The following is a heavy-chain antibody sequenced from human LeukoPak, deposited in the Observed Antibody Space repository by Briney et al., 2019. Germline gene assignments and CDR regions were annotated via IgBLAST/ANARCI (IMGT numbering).Heavy chain of an antibody. CDR1: GFTFSDYY. V-gene: IGHV3-11*01. CDR3: AKGDRNGWYFDY. CDR2: ISRSGSTI. Sequence: GGSLRLSCAASGFTFSDYYMSWIRQAPGKGLEWASYISRSGSTIYYADSVKGRFTISRDNAKNSLYLQMNSLRAEDTAVYYCAKGDRNGWYFDYWGLGTLVTVSS. J-gene: IGHJ4*02. D-gene: IGHD6-19*01.